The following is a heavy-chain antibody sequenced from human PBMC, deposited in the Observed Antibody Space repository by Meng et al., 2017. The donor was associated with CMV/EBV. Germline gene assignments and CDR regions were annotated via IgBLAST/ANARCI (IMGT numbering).Heavy chain of an antibody. D-gene: IGHD6-6*01. V-gene: IGHV3-21*01. CDR1: GFTFSSYS. CDR2: ISSSSSYI. CDR3: ARGGIAARLCDY. Sequence: GGSLRLSCAASGFTFSSYSMNWVRQALGKGLEWVSSISSSSSYIYYADSVKGRFTISRDNAKNSLYLQMNSLRAEDTAVYYCARGGIAARLCDYWGQGTLVTVSS. J-gene: IGHJ4*02.